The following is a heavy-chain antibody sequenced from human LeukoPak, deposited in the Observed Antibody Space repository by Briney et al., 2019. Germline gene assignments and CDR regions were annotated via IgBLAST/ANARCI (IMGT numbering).Heavy chain of an antibody. J-gene: IGHJ4*02. Sequence: PSETLSLTCTVSGDSISSSSYYWGWIRQPPGKGLEWIGSIYYSGSAYYSPSLKSRVTISVDTSKNQFSLKLSSVTATDTAVYYCVTYYFDSSGPKKNYWGQGTLVTVSS. CDR3: VTYYFDSSGPKKNY. D-gene: IGHD3-22*01. V-gene: IGHV4-39*01. CDR1: GDSISSSSYY. CDR2: IYYSGSA.